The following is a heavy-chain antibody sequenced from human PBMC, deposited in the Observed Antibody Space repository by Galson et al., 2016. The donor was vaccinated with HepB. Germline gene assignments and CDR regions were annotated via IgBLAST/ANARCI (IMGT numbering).Heavy chain of an antibody. CDR2: ISWNSGSI. D-gene: IGHD2-15*01. CDR3: AKDKAPRWKPLNERESFDL. J-gene: IGHJ4*02. Sequence: SLRLSCAVSGFRFDDYAMHWVRLVPGKGLEWVSGISWNSGSIGYPDSVKGRFTVSRDNAKNYLYLQMNSLRTEDTALYFCAKDKAPRWKPLNERESFDLWGQGTLVTVSS. V-gene: IGHV3-9*01. CDR1: GFRFDDYA.